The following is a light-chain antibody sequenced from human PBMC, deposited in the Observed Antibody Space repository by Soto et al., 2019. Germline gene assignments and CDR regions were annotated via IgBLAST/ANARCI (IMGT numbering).Light chain of an antibody. CDR2: FSS. CDR3: LQHYNSPLT. Sequence: DIQMTQFPSSLSASVGDRVTITCRASQGIGNDLGWYQHKPGKAPKRLIFFSSTLNSGVPSRFRGGGFGTEFTLTISSLQPEDFATYYCLQHYNSPLTLGGGTKVEIK. CDR1: QGIGND. J-gene: IGKJ4*01. V-gene: IGKV1-17*01.